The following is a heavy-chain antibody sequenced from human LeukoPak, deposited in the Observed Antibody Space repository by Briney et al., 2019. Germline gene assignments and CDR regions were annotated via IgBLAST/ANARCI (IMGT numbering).Heavy chain of an antibody. J-gene: IGHJ4*02. V-gene: IGHV4-34*01. Sequence: SETLSLTCAVYGGSFSGYYWSWIRQPPGKGLEWMGEINHSGSTNYNPSLTSRVTISVDTSKNQFSLELSSVTAADTAVYYCARWGVVGAAGYNYWGQGTLVTVSS. CDR2: INHSGST. D-gene: IGHD1-26*01. CDR3: ARWGVVGAAGYNY. CDR1: GGSFSGYY.